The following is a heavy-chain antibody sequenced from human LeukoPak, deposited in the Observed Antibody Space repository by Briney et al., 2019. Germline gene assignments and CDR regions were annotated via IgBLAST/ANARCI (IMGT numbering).Heavy chain of an antibody. V-gene: IGHV4-61*01. CDR1: GDSVSNDRYY. Sequence: SETLSLTCTVSGDSVSNDRYYWTWIRQSPGKGLEWIAYIRYSGHTNYNPSLDTRVTISLDASKNQLSLRLYSVTAADTGMYYCARYNWNTWFDPWGQGALVTVSS. J-gene: IGHJ5*02. CDR3: ARYNWNTWFDP. D-gene: IGHD1-1*01. CDR2: IRYSGHT.